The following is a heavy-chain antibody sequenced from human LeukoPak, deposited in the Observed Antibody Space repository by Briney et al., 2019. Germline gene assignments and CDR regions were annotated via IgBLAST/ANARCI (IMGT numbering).Heavy chain of an antibody. CDR2: INPNSGGT. CDR3: ARIVVVPAAPVAYAFDL. D-gene: IGHD2-2*01. V-gene: IGHV1-2*02. J-gene: IGHJ3*01. Sequence: EASVKVSCKAAGYTFTGYYMHWVRQAPGQGLEWMGWINPNSGGTNYAQKFQGRVTMTRDTSISTAYMELRSLRSDDTAVYYCARIVVVPAAPVAYAFDLWGQGTMVTVSS. CDR1: GYTFTGYY.